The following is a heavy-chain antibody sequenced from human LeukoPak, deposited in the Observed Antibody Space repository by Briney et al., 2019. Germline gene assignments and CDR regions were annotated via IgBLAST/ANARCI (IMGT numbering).Heavy chain of an antibody. Sequence: GGSLRLSCAASGFTFSSYSMNWVRQAPGKGLEWVSSIGSSSSYIYYADSVKGRFTISRDNAKNSLYLQMNSLRAEDTAVYYCARDFESSRRLRHIDYWGQGTLVTVSS. V-gene: IGHV3-21*01. J-gene: IGHJ4*02. D-gene: IGHD4-17*01. CDR3: ARDFESSRRLRHIDY. CDR2: IGSSSSYI. CDR1: GFTFSSYS.